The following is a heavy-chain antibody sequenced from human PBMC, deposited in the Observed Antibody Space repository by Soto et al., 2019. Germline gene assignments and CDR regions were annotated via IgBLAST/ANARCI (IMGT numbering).Heavy chain of an antibody. CDR1: GYTFTSYG. V-gene: IGHV1-18*01. Sequence: QVQLEQSGAEVKKPGASVKVSCKASGYTFTSYGISWVRQAPGQGLEWMGWISAYNGKTNYAQKLQGRVTMTTDTPTSTAYMELRSLRSDDTAVYSCARLTMAQDAFDIWGQGTMVTVSS. J-gene: IGHJ3*02. CDR3: ARLTMAQDAFDI. D-gene: IGHD3-10*01. CDR2: ISAYNGKT.